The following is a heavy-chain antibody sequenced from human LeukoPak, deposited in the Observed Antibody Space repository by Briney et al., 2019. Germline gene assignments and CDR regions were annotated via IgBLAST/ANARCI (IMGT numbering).Heavy chain of an antibody. Sequence: PSETLSLTCTVSGGSISSYYWSWIRQPPGKGLEWIGYIYYSGSTNYNPSLKSRVTISVDTSKNQFSLKLSSVTAADTAVYYCARGVLMVYAIDNWGQGTLVTVSS. CDR1: GGSISSYY. D-gene: IGHD2-8*01. V-gene: IGHV4-59*12. CDR2: IYYSGST. J-gene: IGHJ4*02. CDR3: ARGVLMVYAIDN.